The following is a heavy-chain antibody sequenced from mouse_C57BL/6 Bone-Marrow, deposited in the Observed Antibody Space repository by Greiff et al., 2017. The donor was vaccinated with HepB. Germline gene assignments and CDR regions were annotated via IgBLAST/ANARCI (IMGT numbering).Heavy chain of an antibody. CDR3: ARSHYYYGNAMDY. D-gene: IGHD1-1*01. CDR1: GYTFTSYG. J-gene: IGHJ4*01. Sequence: QVQLKQSGAELARPGASVKLSCKASGYTFTSYGISWVKQRTGQGLEWIGEIYPRSGNTYYNEKFKGKATLTADKSSSTAYRELRSLTSEDSAVYFCARSHYYYGNAMDYWGQGTSVTVSS. CDR2: IYPRSGNT. V-gene: IGHV1-81*01.